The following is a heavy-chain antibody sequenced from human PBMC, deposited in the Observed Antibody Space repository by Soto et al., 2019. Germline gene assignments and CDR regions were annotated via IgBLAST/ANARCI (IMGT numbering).Heavy chain of an antibody. Sequence: QVQLMQSGAEVKKPGASVKVSCKASGYTFTGYYMHWVRHAPGQGLEWMGWINHNSGSANYAQKFQGRVTMTRDTSISTAYMELSRLRSDDTAVYYCARDRIVVVPAARRPRGWFDPWGQGTLVTVSS. J-gene: IGHJ5*02. CDR3: ARDRIVVVPAARRPRGWFDP. CDR2: INHNSGSA. CDR1: GYTFTGYY. V-gene: IGHV1-2*02. D-gene: IGHD2-2*01.